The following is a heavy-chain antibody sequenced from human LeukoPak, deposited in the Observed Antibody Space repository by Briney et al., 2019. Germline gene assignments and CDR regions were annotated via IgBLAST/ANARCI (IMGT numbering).Heavy chain of an antibody. J-gene: IGHJ4*02. CDR1: GDSISGFY. D-gene: IGHD5-18*01. V-gene: IGHV4-4*07. CDR2: INTSGST. CDR3: ARDRSYGPDH. Sequence: SETLSLTCTVSGDSISGFYWSWMRQLAGKGLEWIGRINTSGSTNYKPSLKSRVTMSVDTSKNQFPLKLSPVTAADTAVYYCARDRSYGPDHWGQGTLVTVSS.